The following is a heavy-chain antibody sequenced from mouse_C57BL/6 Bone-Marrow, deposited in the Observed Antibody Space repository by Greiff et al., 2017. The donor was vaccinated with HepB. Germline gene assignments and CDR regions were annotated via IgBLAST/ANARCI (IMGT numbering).Heavy chain of an antibody. CDR1: GYAFSSYW. D-gene: IGHD2-2*01. CDR3: AGSTMVTTGAY. CDR2: IYPGDGDT. V-gene: IGHV1-80*01. J-gene: IGHJ3*01. Sequence: VQLKESGAELVKPGASVKISCKASGYAFSSYWMNWVKQRPGKGLEWIGQIYPGDGDTNYNGKLKGKATLTADKSSSTAYMQLSSLTSEDSAVYFCAGSTMVTTGAYWGQGTLVTVSA.